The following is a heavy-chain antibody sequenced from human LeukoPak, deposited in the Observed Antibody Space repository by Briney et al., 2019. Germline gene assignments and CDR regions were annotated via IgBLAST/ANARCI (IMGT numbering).Heavy chain of an antibody. D-gene: IGHD5-12*01. CDR1: GGSFSGYY. J-gene: IGHJ4*02. V-gene: IGHV4-34*01. Sequence: SETLSLTCAVYGGSFSGYYWSWIRQPPGKGLEWIGEINHSGSTNYNPSLKSRVTISVDTSKNQFSLKLSSVTAADTAVYYCARRRGIVATRIDYWGQGTLVTVSS. CDR2: INHSGST. CDR3: ARRRGIVATRIDY.